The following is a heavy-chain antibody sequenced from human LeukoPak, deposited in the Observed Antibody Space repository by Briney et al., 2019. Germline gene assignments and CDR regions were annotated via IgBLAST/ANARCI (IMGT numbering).Heavy chain of an antibody. J-gene: IGHJ4*02. D-gene: IGHD6-19*01. CDR1: GFTVSSNY. Sequence: PGGSLRLSCAASGFTVSSNYMSWVRQAPGKGLEWVSVIYSGGSTYYADSVKGRFTISRDNSKNTLYLQMSSLRAEDTAVYYCARGVAVAGLKAFDYWGQGTLVTVSS. CDR3: ARGVAVAGLKAFDY. V-gene: IGHV3-53*01. CDR2: IYSGGST.